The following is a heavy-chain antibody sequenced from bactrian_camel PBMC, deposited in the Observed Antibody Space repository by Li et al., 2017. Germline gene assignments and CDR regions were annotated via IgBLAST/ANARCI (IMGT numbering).Heavy chain of an antibody. D-gene: IGHD3*01. CDR2: INKDGTT. Sequence: HVQLVESGGGSVQSGGSLRLSCGASGYRYSSYCMGWFRQGRGDAREWVAGINKDGTTSYADSVKGRFTISRDNAKNTLDLQLNSLKPDDTAMYYCAAARAWDFCSLGRVHFMYWGQGTQVTVS. CDR1: GYRYSSYC. J-gene: IGHJ4*01. CDR3: AAARAWDFCSLGRVHFMY. V-gene: IGHV3S26*01.